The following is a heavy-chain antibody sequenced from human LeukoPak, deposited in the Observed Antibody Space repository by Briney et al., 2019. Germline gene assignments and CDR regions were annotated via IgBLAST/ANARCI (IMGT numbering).Heavy chain of an antibody. Sequence: GGPLRLSCAASGFTFSNYSMNWVRQAPGKGLEWVSYITSSSTVYYAGSVKGRFTISRDNAKNSLFLQMNSLRAEDTAVYYCARDYCSGPKCYFIDYWGQGALVTVSS. CDR3: ARDYCSGPKCYFIDY. J-gene: IGHJ4*02. CDR2: ITSSSTV. V-gene: IGHV3-48*04. CDR1: GFTFSNYS. D-gene: IGHD2-15*01.